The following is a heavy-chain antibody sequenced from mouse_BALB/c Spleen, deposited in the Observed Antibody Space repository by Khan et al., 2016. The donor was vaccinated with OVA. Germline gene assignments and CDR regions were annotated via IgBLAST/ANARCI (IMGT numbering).Heavy chain of an antibody. V-gene: IGHV3-2*02. CDR1: GYSITSNYA. CDR2: ISYSGST. CDR3: ARRNYYAYAMDY. D-gene: IGHD1-1*01. J-gene: IGHJ4*01. Sequence: EVQLQESGPGLVKPSQSLSLTCTVTGYSITSNYAWNWIRQFPGNKLEWMGYISYSGSTSYNPSLKSRISITRDTSKNQFFLQLSSVTTEDTAPYYCARRNYYAYAMDYWGQGTSVTVSS.